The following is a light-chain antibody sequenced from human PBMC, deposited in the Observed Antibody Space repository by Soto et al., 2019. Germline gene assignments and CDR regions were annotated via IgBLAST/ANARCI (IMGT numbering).Light chain of an antibody. CDR1: SSDVGSYNY. Sequence: QSALTQPGSVSGSPGQRITISCTGTSSDVGSYNYVSWYQQHPGKAPKLMIYEVTNRPSGVSTRFSGSKSGNTASLTISGLQAEDEADYFCCSFTSGNTAYVFGTGTKVTVL. CDR2: EVT. V-gene: IGLV2-14*01. J-gene: IGLJ1*01. CDR3: CSFTSGNTAYV.